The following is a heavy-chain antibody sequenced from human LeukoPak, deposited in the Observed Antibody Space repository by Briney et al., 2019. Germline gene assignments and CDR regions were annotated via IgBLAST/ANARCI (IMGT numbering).Heavy chain of an antibody. D-gene: IGHD3-10*01. J-gene: IGHJ4*02. CDR3: ARAGWIITSGIEW. CDR2: IYHTGST. V-gene: IGHV4-38-2*01. Sequence: SETLSLTCGVSGYSISRGYYWAWSRQPPGKGLEWIGTIYHTGSTYYTPSLGSRVTISVDTSKNEFSLNLNSVTAADTAVYYCARAGWIITSGIEWWGQGALVTVSS. CDR1: GYSISRGYY.